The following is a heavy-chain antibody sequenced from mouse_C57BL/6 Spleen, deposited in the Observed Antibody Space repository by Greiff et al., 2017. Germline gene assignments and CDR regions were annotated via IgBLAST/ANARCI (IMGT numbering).Heavy chain of an antibody. V-gene: IGHV1-52*01. Sequence: QVQLQQPGAELVRPGSSVKLSCKASGSTFTSYWMHWVKQRPIQGLEWIGNIDPSDSETHYNQKFKDKATLTVDKSSSTAYMQHSRLTSEDSAVYYCARMTTVVATDFDVWGKGTTGTVSS. CDR1: GSTFTSYW. CDR2: IDPSDSET. D-gene: IGHD1-1*01. CDR3: ARMTTVVATDFDV. J-gene: IGHJ1*03.